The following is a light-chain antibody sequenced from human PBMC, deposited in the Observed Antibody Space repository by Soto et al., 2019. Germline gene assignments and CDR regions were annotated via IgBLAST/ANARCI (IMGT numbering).Light chain of an antibody. CDR3: QQYYSAPRT. J-gene: IGKJ4*01. V-gene: IGKV4-1*01. CDR2: WAS. CDR1: QSVFYSSNNKNY. Sequence: DIVMTQSPDSLAVSLGERAPINCKSSQSVFYSSNNKNYLAWYIYWASTRESGVPDRFSGSGSGTDFTLTISRLQAEDVAVYYCQQYYSAPRTFGGGTKVEIK.